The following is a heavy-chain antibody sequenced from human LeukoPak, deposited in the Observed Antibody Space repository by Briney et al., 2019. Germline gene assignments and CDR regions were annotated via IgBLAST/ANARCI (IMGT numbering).Heavy chain of an antibody. J-gene: IGHJ5*01. D-gene: IGHD3-3*01. V-gene: IGHV3-53*01. CDR1: GFNVRTSY. CDR2: IYVDGTT. CDR3: ARISAYDDS. Sequence: GGSLRLSCAVSGFNVRTSYMSWVRQAPGKGLEWVSGIYVDGTTYYADSVKGRFTISRDNSRNTLFLQMNSLRVEDTAVYYCARISAYDDSWGQGTLVTVSS.